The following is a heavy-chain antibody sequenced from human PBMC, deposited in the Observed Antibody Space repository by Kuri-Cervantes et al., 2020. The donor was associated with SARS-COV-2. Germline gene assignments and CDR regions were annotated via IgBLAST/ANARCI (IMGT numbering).Heavy chain of an antibody. CDR3: ARDRDGYSSSWYGGYYYGMDV. Sequence: GESLKISCAASGFTFSTYRMHWVRQAPGKGLEWVSVISFDEGDKDYADSVKGRFTISRDNAKNLLYLQMNSLRAEDTAVYYCARDRDGYSSSWYGGYYYGMDVWGQGTTVTVSS. J-gene: IGHJ6*02. CDR2: ISFDEGDK. CDR1: GFTFSTYR. V-gene: IGHV3-30*03. D-gene: IGHD6-13*01.